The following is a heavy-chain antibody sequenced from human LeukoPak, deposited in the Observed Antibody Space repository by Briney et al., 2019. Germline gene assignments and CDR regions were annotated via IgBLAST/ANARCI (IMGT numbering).Heavy chain of an antibody. CDR3: AKRFRRVAAAGPGDAFDI. CDR2: IYHSGST. CDR1: GDSINTGGYY. Sequence: SETLSLTCTVSGDSINTGGYYWSWIRQAPGKGLEWIGYIYHSGSTNYNPSLKSRVTMSVDRSKNQFSLKLSSVTAADTAVYYCAKRFRRVAAAGPGDAFDIWGQGTMVTVSS. V-gene: IGHV4-30-2*01. J-gene: IGHJ3*02. D-gene: IGHD6-13*01.